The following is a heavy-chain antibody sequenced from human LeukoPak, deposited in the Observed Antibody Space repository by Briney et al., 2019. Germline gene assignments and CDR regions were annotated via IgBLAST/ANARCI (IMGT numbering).Heavy chain of an antibody. CDR1: GGSIRSYY. CDR3: AKYGDDYYGMDV. V-gene: IGHV4-59*08. D-gene: IGHD4-17*01. CDR2: IYYSGST. J-gene: IGHJ6*02. Sequence: SQTLSLTCTVSGGSIRSYYWSWIRQPPGKGLEWIGYIYYSGSTNYNPSLRSRVTISRDTSKNQFSLKLSSVTAADTAVYYCAKYGDDYYGMDVWGQGTTVTVSS.